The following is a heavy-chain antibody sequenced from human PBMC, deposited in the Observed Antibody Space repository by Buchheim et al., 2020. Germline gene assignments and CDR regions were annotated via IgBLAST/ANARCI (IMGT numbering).Heavy chain of an antibody. D-gene: IGHD2-2*01. Sequence: EVQLVESGGGLVQPGGSLRLSCAASGFTFSSYEMNWVRQAPGKGLEWVSYISSSGSTIYYADSVKGRFTISRDNAQNSLYLQMNSLRAEDTAVYYCARGVVVPAALAYYYYYYGMDVWGQGTT. J-gene: IGHJ6*02. V-gene: IGHV3-48*03. CDR2: ISSSGSTI. CDR1: GFTFSSYE. CDR3: ARGVVVPAALAYYYYYYGMDV.